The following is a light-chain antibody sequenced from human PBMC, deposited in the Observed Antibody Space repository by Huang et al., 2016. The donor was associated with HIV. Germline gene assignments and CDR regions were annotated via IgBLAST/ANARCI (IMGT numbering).Light chain of an antibody. CDR1: QSISTY. CDR2: AVS. V-gene: IGKV1-39*01. J-gene: IGKJ4*02. Sequence: DIQLTQSPSSLSASVGDRVTITCRASQSISTYLNWSQQKPGMAPKLLLYAVSNLHSGVPSRVSGGGSGTDFTLTISNLQREDFATYYCQMSYTTPRFGGGTRVEI. CDR3: QMSYTTPR.